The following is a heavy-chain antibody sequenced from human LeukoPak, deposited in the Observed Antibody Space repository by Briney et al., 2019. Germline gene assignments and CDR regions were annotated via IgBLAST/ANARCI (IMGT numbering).Heavy chain of an antibody. J-gene: IGHJ4*02. D-gene: IGHD1-26*01. CDR3: AGESGGSYSPGYDY. Sequence: SVKVSCKASGGTFSSYAISWVRQAPGQGLEWMGRIIPILGIAKYAQKFQGRVTITADKSTSTAYMELSSLRSEDTAVYYCAGESGGSYSPGYDYWGQGTLVTVSS. V-gene: IGHV1-69*04. CDR1: GGTFSSYA. CDR2: IIPILGIA.